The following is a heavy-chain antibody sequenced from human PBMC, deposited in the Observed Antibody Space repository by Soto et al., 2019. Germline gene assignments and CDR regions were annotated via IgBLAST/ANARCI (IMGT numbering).Heavy chain of an antibody. J-gene: IGHJ5*02. D-gene: IGHD3-10*01. CDR3: ARDFGRIDP. V-gene: IGHV1-18*01. CDR1: GYTFSSYA. Sequence: QVQLVQSGAEVKKPGASVNVSCKASGYTFSSYAFSWVRQAPGQGLEWMGWISAYNGNTVDAQSLQERITLTTDTTTRTAYMELRSLTFDDTAAYYCARDFGRIDPWGQGTLVTVSS. CDR2: ISAYNGNT.